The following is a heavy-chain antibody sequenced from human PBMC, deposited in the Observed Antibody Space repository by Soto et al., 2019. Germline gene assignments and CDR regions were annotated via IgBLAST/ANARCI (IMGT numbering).Heavy chain of an antibody. CDR2: IGTSETST. D-gene: IGHD4-17*01. J-gene: IGHJ6*02. V-gene: IGHV3-48*03. CDR1: GFTFSSYE. Sequence: EVQLVESGGGLVQPGLSLRLSCAASGFTFSSYEFNWVRQAPGKGLEWISYIGTSETSTFYAGSVKGRFTVSRDDAKNSVFLQMNSLRAGDTAVYYCARDGGYGGTYGMDVWGQGTTVTVSS. CDR3: ARDGGYGGTYGMDV.